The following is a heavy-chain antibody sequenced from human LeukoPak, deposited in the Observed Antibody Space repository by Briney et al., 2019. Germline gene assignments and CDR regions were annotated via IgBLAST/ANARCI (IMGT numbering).Heavy chain of an antibody. CDR3: ARERRSTGAGSGYVDY. D-gene: IGHD3-9*01. V-gene: IGHV3-21*01. Sequence: PGGSLRLSCAASGFTFSSYSMNWVRQAPGKGLEWVSSITSTSSYIYYADSVKGRFTISRDNAKNSLYLQMNSLRAEDTAVYYCARERRSTGAGSGYVDYWGQGTLVTVSS. J-gene: IGHJ4*02. CDR2: ITSTSSYI. CDR1: GFTFSSYS.